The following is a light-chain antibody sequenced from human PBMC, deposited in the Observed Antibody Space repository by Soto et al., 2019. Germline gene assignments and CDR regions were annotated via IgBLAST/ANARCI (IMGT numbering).Light chain of an antibody. CDR2: KIS. J-gene: IGKJ1*01. Sequence: DVVLTQTPLSSPVTLGQPASISCRSSQSLVHSDGNTYLSWLQQRAGQAPRLLIYKISNRFSGVPDRFSGSGAGTDFTLQTSRVEAEDGGVYYCLQLSFFPRTFGQGTKVEIK. V-gene: IGKV2-24*01. CDR3: LQLSFFPRT. CDR1: QSLVHSDGNTY.